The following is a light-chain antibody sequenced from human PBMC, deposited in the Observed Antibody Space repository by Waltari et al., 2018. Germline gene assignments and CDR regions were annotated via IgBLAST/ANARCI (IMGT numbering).Light chain of an antibody. J-gene: IGLJ3*02. CDR1: SSNIGSNT. V-gene: IGLV1-44*01. CDR3: AAWDDSLSGPWV. Sequence: QSVLTQPPSASGTPGQRVTISCSGSSSNIGSNTVNWYQQLPGTAPKLLLYSNNQRPSGVPDRFSCSKSGTSASLAISGLQSEDEADYYCAAWDDSLSGPWVFGGGTKLTVL. CDR2: SNN.